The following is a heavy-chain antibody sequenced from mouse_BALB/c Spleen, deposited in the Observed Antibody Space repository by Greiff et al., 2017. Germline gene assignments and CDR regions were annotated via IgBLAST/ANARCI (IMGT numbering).Heavy chain of an antibody. CDR2: ISSGSSTI. D-gene: IGHD1-1*01. J-gene: IGHJ1*01. CDR3: ARSADYYGSSYWYFDV. V-gene: IGHV5-17*02. CDR1: GFTFSSFG. Sequence: DVKLVESGGGLVQPGGSRKLSCAASGFTFSSFGMHWVRQAPEKGLEWVAYISSGSSTIYYADTVKGRFTISRDNPKNTLFLQMTSLRSEDTAMYYCARSADYYGSSYWYFDVWGAGTTVTVSS.